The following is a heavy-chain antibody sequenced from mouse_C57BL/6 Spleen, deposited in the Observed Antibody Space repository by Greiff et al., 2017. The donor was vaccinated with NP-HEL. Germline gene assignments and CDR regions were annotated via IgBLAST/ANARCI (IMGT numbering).Heavy chain of an antibody. J-gene: IGHJ3*01. CDR1: GYAFSSSW. CDR2: IYPGDGDT. V-gene: IGHV1-82*01. Sequence: VXLQQSGPELVKPGASVKISCKASGYAFSSSWMNWVKQRPGKGLEWIGRIYPGDGDTNYNGKFKGKATLTADKSSSTAYMQLSSLTSEDSAVYFCARNGNYPFAYWGQGTLVTVSA. D-gene: IGHD2-1*01. CDR3: ARNGNYPFAY.